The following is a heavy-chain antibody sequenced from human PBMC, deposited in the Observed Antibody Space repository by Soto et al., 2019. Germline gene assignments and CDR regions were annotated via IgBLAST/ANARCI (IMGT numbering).Heavy chain of an antibody. CDR1: GGNFSSYA. V-gene: IGHV1-69*13. CDR2: IIPIFGTA. J-gene: IGHJ6*02. CDR3: ARAAVYDFWSRHYGMDV. D-gene: IGHD3-3*01. Sequence: ASVKVSCKAPGGNFSSYASSWVLQAPGQGLEWMGGIIPIFGTANYAQKFQGRVTITADESTSTAYMELSSLRSEDTAVYYCARAAVYDFWSRHYGMDVWGQGTTVTVYS.